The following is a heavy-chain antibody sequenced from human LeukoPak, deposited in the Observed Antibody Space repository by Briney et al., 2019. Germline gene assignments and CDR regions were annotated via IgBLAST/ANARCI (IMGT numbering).Heavy chain of an antibody. Sequence: GESLKISCKGSGYSFTSYWISWVRQMPGKGLEWTGRIDPSDSYTNYSPSFQGHVTISVDKSISTAYLQWSGLKASDTAMYYCARRLQRHFDYWGQGTLVTVSS. CDR3: ARRLQRHFDY. V-gene: IGHV5-10-1*01. D-gene: IGHD2-15*01. CDR2: IDPSDSYT. J-gene: IGHJ4*02. CDR1: GYSFTSYW.